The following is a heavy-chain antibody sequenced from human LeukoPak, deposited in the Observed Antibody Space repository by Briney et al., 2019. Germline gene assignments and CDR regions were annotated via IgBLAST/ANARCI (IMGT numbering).Heavy chain of an antibody. CDR1: GGTFSSYA. D-gene: IGHD2-2*01. Sequence: SVKVSCKASGGTFSSYAISWVRQAPGQGLEWMGRIIPIFGTANYAQKFQGRVTITTDESTSTAYMELSSLRSEDTAVYYCARDVFSDIVVVPAYYYYYMDVWGKETTVTVSS. J-gene: IGHJ6*03. CDR2: IIPIFGTA. V-gene: IGHV1-69*05. CDR3: ARDVFSDIVVVPAYYYYYMDV.